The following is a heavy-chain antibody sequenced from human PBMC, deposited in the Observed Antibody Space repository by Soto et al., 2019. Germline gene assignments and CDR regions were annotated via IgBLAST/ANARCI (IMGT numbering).Heavy chain of an antibody. V-gene: IGHV1-24*01. D-gene: IGHD3-9*01. CDR3: AHDIPLRL. CDR1: GYTLTELS. J-gene: IGHJ4*02. Sequence: ASVKVSCKVSGYTLTELSMQWVRQAPGKGLEWMGGFDPEDGEEMYAQKFQGRVTMTEDTSTDTAYMELSGLRSDDTGVYYCAHDIPLRLRGQGTLVTVSS. CDR2: FDPEDGEE.